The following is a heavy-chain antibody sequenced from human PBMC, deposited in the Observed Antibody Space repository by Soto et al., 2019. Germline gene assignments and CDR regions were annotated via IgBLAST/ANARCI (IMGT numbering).Heavy chain of an antibody. D-gene: IGHD4-17*01. J-gene: IGHJ5*02. CDR2: ISSSSSSTI. Sequence: PGGSLRLSCAASGFTFSSYSMNWVRQAPGKGLEWVSYISSSSSSTIYYADSVKGRFTISRDNAKNSLYLQMNSLRAEDTAVYNCARDGPDYGDPVWRGPRGSWFDPWGLGTLVTVSS. CDR1: GFTFSSYS. V-gene: IGHV3-48*01. CDR3: ARDGPDYGDPVWRGPRGSWFDP.